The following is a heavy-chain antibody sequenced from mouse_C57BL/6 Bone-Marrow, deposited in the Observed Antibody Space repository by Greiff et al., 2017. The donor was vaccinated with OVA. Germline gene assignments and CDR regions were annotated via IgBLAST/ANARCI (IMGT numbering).Heavy chain of an antibody. Sequence: QVQLQQPGAELVKPGASVKMSCKASGYTFTSYWITWVKQRPGQGLEWIGDIYPGSGSTNYTEKFKSTATLTVNTSYSTAYMQISSLTSEDSAVCYCARGLYYGNLYFDVWGTGTTVTVSS. J-gene: IGHJ1*03. D-gene: IGHD2-1*01. V-gene: IGHV1-55*01. CDR3: ARGLYYGNLYFDV. CDR1: GYTFTSYW. CDR2: IYPGSGST.